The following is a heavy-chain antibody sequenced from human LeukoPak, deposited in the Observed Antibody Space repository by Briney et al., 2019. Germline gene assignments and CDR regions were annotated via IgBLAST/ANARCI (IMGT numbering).Heavy chain of an antibody. J-gene: IGHJ4*02. CDR1: GYIFTSHG. Sequence: ASVKVSCKTSGYIFTSHGINWVRQAPGQGLEWMGWISGHNGKTDYGQKLQDRFTMTTDTSTSTVYMELRSLGSDDTAVYSCARSAFNKYYSDYWGQGTLVTVSA. V-gene: IGHV1-18*01. CDR2: ISGHNGKT. CDR3: ARSAFNKYYSDY.